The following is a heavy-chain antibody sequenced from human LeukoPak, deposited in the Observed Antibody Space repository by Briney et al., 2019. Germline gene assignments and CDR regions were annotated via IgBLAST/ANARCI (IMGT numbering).Heavy chain of an antibody. J-gene: IGHJ4*02. CDR2: IPYDGTNK. V-gene: IGHV3-30*02. Sequence: GSLRLSCAPSGFTFSNYGMHWVRQAPGKGLEWVAFIPYDGTNKYYADSVKGRFTIPRDNSKNTLYLQMNSLRAADTALYYCVQGTRRGAITMVRGVIGKSYYFDSWGQGTLVTVSS. CDR3: VQGTRRGAITMVRGVIGKSYYFDS. D-gene: IGHD3-10*01. CDR1: GFTFSNYG.